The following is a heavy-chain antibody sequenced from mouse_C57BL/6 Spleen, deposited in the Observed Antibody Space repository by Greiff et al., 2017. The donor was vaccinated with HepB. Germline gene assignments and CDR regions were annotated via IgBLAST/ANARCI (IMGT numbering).Heavy chain of an antibody. D-gene: IGHD1-1*01. CDR2: IYPRSGNT. V-gene: IGHV1-81*01. J-gene: IGHJ1*03. Sequence: VQLQQSGAELARPGASVKLSCKASGYTFTSYGISWVKQRTGQGLEWIGEIYPRSGNTYYNEKFKGKATLTADKSSSTAYMELRSLTSEDSAVYFCARSGYYGSSSLGYFDVWGTGTTVTVSS. CDR1: GYTFTSYG. CDR3: ARSGYYGSSSLGYFDV.